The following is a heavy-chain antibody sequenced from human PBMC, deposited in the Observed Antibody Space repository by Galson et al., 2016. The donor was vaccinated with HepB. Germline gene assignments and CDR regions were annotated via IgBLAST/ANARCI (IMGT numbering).Heavy chain of an antibody. D-gene: IGHD3-10*01. Sequence: SETLSLTCTVSGGSISSYYWSWIRQPPGKGLEWIGYIYYSGSTNYNPSLKSRVTISVDTSKNQFSLKLSSVTAAATAVYYCARGELNPQSNYGMDVWGQGTTVTVSS. V-gene: IGHV4-59*01. CDR2: IYYSGST. CDR1: GGSISSYY. J-gene: IGHJ6*02. CDR3: ARGELNPQSNYGMDV.